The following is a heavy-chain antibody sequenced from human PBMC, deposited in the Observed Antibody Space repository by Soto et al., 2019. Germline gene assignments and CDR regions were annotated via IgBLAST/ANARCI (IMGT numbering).Heavy chain of an antibody. J-gene: IGHJ4*02. V-gene: IGHV1-18*01. CDR3: AREGPGYYDSSGYYWVLLDY. CDR2: ISAYNGNT. Sequence: QVQLVQSGAEVKKPGASVKVSCKASGYTFTSYGISWVRQAPGQGLEWMGWISAYNGNTNYAQKLQGRVTMTTDTSTSTAYMELRCLRSDDTAVYYCAREGPGYYDSSGYYWVLLDYWGQGTLVTVSS. D-gene: IGHD3-22*01. CDR1: GYTFTSYG.